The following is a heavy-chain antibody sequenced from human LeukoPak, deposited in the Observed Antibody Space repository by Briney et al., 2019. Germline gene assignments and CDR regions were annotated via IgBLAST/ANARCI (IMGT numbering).Heavy chain of an antibody. CDR2: IYSDNT. CDR1: GFTVSSNS. CDR3: ARGRSSRSYYGSGSYYWAPNYFDY. V-gene: IGHV3-53*01. J-gene: IGHJ4*02. Sequence: GGSLRLSCTVSGFTVSSNSMSWVRQAPGKGLEWVSFIYSDNTHYSDSVKGRFTISRDNSKNTLYLQMNSLRAEDTAVYYCARGRSSRSYYGSGSYYWAPNYFDYWGQGTLVTVSS. D-gene: IGHD3-10*01.